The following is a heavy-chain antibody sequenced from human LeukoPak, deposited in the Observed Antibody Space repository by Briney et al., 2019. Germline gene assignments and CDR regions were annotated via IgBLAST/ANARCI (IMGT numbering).Heavy chain of an antibody. CDR1: GGTFSSYA. J-gene: IGHJ4*02. CDR2: IIPIFGTA. Sequence: SVNVSCKASGGTFSSYAISWERQAPGQGLEWMGGIIPIFGTANYAQKFQGRVTITADESTSTAYMELSSLRSEDTAVYYCARTARNYYDSSGYYWYFDYWGQGTLVTVSS. D-gene: IGHD3-22*01. CDR3: ARTARNYYDSSGYYWYFDY. V-gene: IGHV1-69*13.